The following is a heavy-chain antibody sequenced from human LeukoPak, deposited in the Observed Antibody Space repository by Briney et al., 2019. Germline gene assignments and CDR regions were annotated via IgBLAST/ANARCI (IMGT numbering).Heavy chain of an antibody. CDR1: GGTFSSSG. V-gene: IGHV1-69*13. Sequence: ASVKVSCKAAGGTFSSSGINCVRQAPGQGLEWMGGIIPIFDTANYAQKFQGRVTITADESTNTAYMELSSLRSEDTAVYYCARDESPLGRWLVHGVYWGQGTLVTVSS. CDR2: IIPIFDTA. CDR3: ARDESPLGRWLVHGVY. J-gene: IGHJ4*02. D-gene: IGHD6-19*01.